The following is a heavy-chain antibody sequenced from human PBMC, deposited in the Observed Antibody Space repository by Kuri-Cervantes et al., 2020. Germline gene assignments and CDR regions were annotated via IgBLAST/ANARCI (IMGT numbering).Heavy chain of an antibody. D-gene: IGHD1-20*01. V-gene: IGHV1-2*02. J-gene: IGHJ4*02. CDR2: MNPDSGGT. CDR1: GYRFSNYY. CDR3: ARRLNWDGMDY. Sequence: ASVKVSCKASGYRFSNYYIHWVRQAPGQEPEWMGWMNPDSGGTKYAQEFQGRVTMTADTSINTAYMELATLRFDDTALYYCARRLNWDGMDYWGQGTLVTVSS.